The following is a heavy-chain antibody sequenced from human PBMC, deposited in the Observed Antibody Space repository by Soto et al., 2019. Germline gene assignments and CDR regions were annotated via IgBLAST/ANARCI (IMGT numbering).Heavy chain of an antibody. CDR3: ARVLVAVDGSDY. V-gene: IGHV6-1*01. CDR1: GDSVSSNRAA. J-gene: IGHJ4*02. CDR2: TYYRSKWYN. D-gene: IGHD6-19*01. Sequence: SQTLSLTCAISGDSVSSNRAAWNWIRQSPSRGLEWLGRTYYRSKWYNDCAVSVKSRITINPDTSKNQFSLQLNSVTPEDTAVYYCARVLVAVDGSDYWGQGTMVTGLL.